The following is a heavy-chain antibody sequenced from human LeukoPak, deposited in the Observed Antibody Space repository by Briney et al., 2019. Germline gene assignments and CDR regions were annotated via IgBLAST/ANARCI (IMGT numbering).Heavy chain of an antibody. J-gene: IGHJ4*02. CDR1: GGSFSGYY. CDR3: ARHTVDTAMALRPPDDY. V-gene: IGHV4-34*01. Sequence: SETLSLTCAVYGGSFSGYYWSWIRQPPGKGLEWIGEINHSGSTNYDPSLKSRVTISVDTSKNQFSLKLSSVTAADTAVYYCARHTVDTAMALRPPDDYWGQGTLVTVSS. D-gene: IGHD5-18*01. CDR2: INHSGST.